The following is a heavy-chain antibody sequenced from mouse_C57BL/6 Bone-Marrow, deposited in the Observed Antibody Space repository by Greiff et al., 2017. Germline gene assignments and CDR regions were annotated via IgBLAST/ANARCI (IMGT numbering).Heavy chain of an antibody. CDR1: GFTFSSYG. J-gene: IGHJ2*01. V-gene: IGHV5-6*01. CDR2: ISSGGSYT. CDR3: ARQALLVDY. D-gene: IGHD6-2*01. Sequence: EVKLQESGGELVKPGGSLKLSCAASGFTFSSYGMSWVRQTPDKRLEWVATISSGGSYTYYPDSVKGQFTISRDNAKNTRYLQMSSLKSEDSAMYYCARQALLVDYLGQGTTLTVTA.